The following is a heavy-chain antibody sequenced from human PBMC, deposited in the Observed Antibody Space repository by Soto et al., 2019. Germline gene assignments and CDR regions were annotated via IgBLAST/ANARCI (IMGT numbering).Heavy chain of an antibody. V-gene: IGHV3-23*01. CDR2: IRRSGTGT. CDR3: ANGAVPMPTMTTNSCDY. Sequence: TQGKGLEWVSSIRRSGTGTYYADSVKGRFTISRDNSKSTLYLQMNSLRAEDTAVYYCANGAVPMPTMTTNSCDYWGEGTLVPAS. J-gene: IGHJ4*02. D-gene: IGHD4-17*01.